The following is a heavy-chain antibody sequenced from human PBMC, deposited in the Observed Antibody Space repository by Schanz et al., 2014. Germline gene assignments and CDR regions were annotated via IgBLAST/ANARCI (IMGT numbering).Heavy chain of an antibody. Sequence: EVQLVESGGGVVRPGGSLRLSCAASGFTFENYALTWVRQVPGKGLEWVSRINWSDGGSTGYADSVRGRFTISRDNAKNSLYLQMNSLRAEDTAVYYCARGGPAYYFDDWGQGTLVNVSS. V-gene: IGHV3-20*04. CDR1: GFTFENYA. CDR2: INWSDGGST. J-gene: IGHJ4*02. CDR3: ARGGPAYYFDD.